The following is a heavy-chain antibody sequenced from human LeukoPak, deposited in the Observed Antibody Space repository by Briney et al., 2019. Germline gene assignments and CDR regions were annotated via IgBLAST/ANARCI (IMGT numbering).Heavy chain of an antibody. CDR3: ARHGPPRGKNTFDI. CDR2: ILYSGST. V-gene: IGHV4-59*08. Sequence: SETLSLTCTVSGGSISGNSWSWIRQSPGKGLEWIGQILYSGSTNYNPSLKSRVTISVDTSKNQFSLKLSSVTAADTAVYYCARHGPPRGKNTFDIWGQGTMVTVSS. J-gene: IGHJ3*02. D-gene: IGHD3-10*01. CDR1: GGSISGNS.